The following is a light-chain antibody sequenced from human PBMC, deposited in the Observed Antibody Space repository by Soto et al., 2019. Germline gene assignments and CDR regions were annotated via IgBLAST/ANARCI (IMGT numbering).Light chain of an antibody. CDR2: GAS. Sequence: EIVLTQSPGTLSLSPGERATLSCRASQSVSSSYLAWYQQKPGQAPRLLIYGASSRATGIPDRFSGSGSGTDFTLTICRLEPEDLAVYYCLQYGSSPWTFGQGTKVDIK. J-gene: IGKJ1*01. V-gene: IGKV3-20*01. CDR1: QSVSSSY. CDR3: LQYGSSPWT.